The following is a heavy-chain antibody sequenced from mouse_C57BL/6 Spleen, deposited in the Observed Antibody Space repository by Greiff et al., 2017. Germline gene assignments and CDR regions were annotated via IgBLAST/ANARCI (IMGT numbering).Heavy chain of an antibody. D-gene: IGHD2-4*01. Sequence: EVQGVESGGDLVKPGGSLKLSCAASGFTFSSYGMSWVRQTPDKRLEWVATISSGGSYTYYPDSVKGRFTISRDNATNTLYLQMSSLKSEDTAMYYCARSYYDYEEGFAYWGQGTLVTVSA. CDR3: ARSYYDYEEGFAY. J-gene: IGHJ3*01. CDR2: ISSGGSYT. V-gene: IGHV5-6*01. CDR1: GFTFSSYG.